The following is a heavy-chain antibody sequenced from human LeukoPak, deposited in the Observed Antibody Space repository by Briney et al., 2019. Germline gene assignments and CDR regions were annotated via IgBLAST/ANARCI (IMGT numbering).Heavy chain of an antibody. J-gene: IGHJ4*02. Sequence: SETLSLTCTVSGGSISSSSYYWGWIRQPPGKGLEWIGSIYYSGSTYYNPSLKSRVTISVDTSKNQFSLNLSSVTAADTAVYYCARQGILTGYYLVDYWGQGTLVTVSS. CDR2: IYYSGST. V-gene: IGHV4-39*01. CDR1: GGSISSSSYY. CDR3: ARQGILTGYYLVDY. D-gene: IGHD3-9*01.